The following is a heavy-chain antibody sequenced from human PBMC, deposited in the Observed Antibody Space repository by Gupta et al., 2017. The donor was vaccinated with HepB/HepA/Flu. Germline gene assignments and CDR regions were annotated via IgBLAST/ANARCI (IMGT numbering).Heavy chain of an antibody. CDR3: ARSTVTTERIRFDP. CDR1: NGSFSGFY. Sequence: QVQLQQWGAGPLKPSETLSLTCAVYNGSFSGFYWRWIRQPPGKGLEWIGEINHKGNTNYSPSLESRVTISVDTSKNQFSLKLTSVTAADTAVYYCARSTVTTERIRFDPWGQGTQVTVSS. D-gene: IGHD4-17*01. V-gene: IGHV4-34*01. J-gene: IGHJ5*02. CDR2: INHKGNT.